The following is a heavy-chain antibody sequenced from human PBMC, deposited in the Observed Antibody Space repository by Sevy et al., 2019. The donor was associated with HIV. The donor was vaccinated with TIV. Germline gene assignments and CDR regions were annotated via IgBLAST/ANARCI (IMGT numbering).Heavy chain of an antibody. D-gene: IGHD5-12*01. V-gene: IGHV3-48*03. Sequence: GGSLRLSCAASGFTFSSYEMNWVRQAPGKGLEWVSYISSSGSTIYYADSVKGRFTISRDNAKNSLYLQMNSLRVEDTAVYYCARGIAEMATIPDYWGQGTLVTVSS. CDR3: ARGIAEMATIPDY. CDR1: GFTFSSYE. J-gene: IGHJ4*02. CDR2: ISSSGSTI.